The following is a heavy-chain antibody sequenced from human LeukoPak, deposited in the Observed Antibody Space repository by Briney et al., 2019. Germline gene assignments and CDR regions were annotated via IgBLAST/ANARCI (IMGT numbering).Heavy chain of an antibody. CDR3: ARGSVGELLWFGGPMGPFDY. J-gene: IGHJ4*02. V-gene: IGHV3-30*04. CDR2: ISYDGSNN. Sequence: PGGSLRLSCAASGFTFSSYTMHWVRQAPGKGLEWVAAISYDGSNNYYADSVKGRFTISRDNSKNTLYLQMNSMRAEDTAVYYCARGSVGELLWFGGPMGPFDYWGQGTLVTVSS. CDR1: GFTFSSYT. D-gene: IGHD3-10*01.